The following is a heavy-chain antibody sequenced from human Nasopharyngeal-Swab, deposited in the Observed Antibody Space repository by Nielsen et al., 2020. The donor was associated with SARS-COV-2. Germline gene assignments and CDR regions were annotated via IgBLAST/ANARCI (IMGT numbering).Heavy chain of an antibody. Sequence: VRQAPGKGLEWVAVISYDGSNKYYADSVKGRFTISRDNSKNTLYLQMNSLRAEDTAVYYCARGGGSSSSAPFDYWGQGTLVTVS. V-gene: IGHV3-30-3*01. CDR2: ISYDGSNK. J-gene: IGHJ4*02. CDR3: ARGGGSSSSAPFDY. D-gene: IGHD6-6*01.